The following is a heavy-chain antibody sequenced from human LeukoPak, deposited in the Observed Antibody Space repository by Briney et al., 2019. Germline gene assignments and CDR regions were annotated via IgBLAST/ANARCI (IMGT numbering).Heavy chain of an antibody. J-gene: IGHJ6*02. CDR1: GGTFSSYA. CDR2: IIPIFGTA. D-gene: IGHD5-18*01. CDR3: ARGVGYNYGLYYQYGMDV. Sequence: GASVKVSCKASGGTFSSYAISWVRQAPGQGLEWMGGIIPIFGTANYAQKFLGRVTITRDTSASTAYMELSSLRSEDTAVYYCARGVGYNYGLYYQYGMDVWGQGTTVTVSS. V-gene: IGHV1-69*05.